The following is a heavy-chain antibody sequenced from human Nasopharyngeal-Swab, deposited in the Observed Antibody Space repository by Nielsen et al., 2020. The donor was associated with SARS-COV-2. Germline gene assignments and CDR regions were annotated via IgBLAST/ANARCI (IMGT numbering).Heavy chain of an antibody. V-gene: IGHV3-30-3*01. CDR2: ISCDGSNK. D-gene: IGHD1-26*01. J-gene: IGHJ4*02. Sequence: LSLTCAASGFTFSSYAMHWVRQAPGKGLEWVAVISCDGSNKYYADSVKGRFTISRDNSKNTLYLQMNSLRAEDTAVYYCARDESGSSSFDYWGQGTLVTVSS. CDR3: ARDESGSSSFDY. CDR1: GFTFSSYA.